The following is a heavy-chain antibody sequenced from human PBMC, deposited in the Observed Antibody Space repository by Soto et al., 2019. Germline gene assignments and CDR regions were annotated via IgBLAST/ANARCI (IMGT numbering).Heavy chain of an antibody. CDR3: ARGRYYGSGSYYRNWFDP. CDR2: INHSGST. D-gene: IGHD3-10*01. Sequence: PSETLSLTCAVYGGSFSGYYWSWIRQPPGKGLEWIGEINHSGSTNYNPSLKSRVTISVDTSKNQFSLKLSSVTAADTAVYYCARGRYYGSGSYYRNWFDPWGQGTPVTVS. CDR1: GGSFSGYY. J-gene: IGHJ5*02. V-gene: IGHV4-34*01.